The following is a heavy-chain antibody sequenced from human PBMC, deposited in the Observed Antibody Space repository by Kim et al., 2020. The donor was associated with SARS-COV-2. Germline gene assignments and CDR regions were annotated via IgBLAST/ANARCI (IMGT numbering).Heavy chain of an antibody. CDR1: GFTFDDYA. CDR3: AKDILRFSKNNYDILTGDRYYYGMDV. D-gene: IGHD3-9*01. Sequence: GGSLRLSCAASGFTFDDYAMHWVRQAPGKGLEWVSGISWNSGSIGYADSVKGRFTISRDNAKNSLYLQMNSLRAEDTALYYCAKDILRFSKNNYDILTGDRYYYGMDVWGQGTTVTVSS. J-gene: IGHJ6*02. V-gene: IGHV3-9*01. CDR2: ISWNSGSI.